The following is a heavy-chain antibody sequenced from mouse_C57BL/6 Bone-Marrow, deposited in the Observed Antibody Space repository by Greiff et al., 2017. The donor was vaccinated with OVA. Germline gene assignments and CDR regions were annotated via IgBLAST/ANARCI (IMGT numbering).Heavy chain of an antibody. V-gene: IGHV1-75*01. CDR3: ARRGLSCATGAWFAY. J-gene: IGHJ3*01. CDR1: GYTFTDYY. Sequence: QVQLQQSGPELVKPGASVKISCKASGYTFTDYYINWVKQRPGQGLEWIGWIFPGSGSTYYHEKFKGKATLTVDKSSSTAYMLLSSLTSEDSAVYFCARRGLSCATGAWFAYWGQGTLVTVSA. CDR2: IFPGSGST. D-gene: IGHD3-1*01.